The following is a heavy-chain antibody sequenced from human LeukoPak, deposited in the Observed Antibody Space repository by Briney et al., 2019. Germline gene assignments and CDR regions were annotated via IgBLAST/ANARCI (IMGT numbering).Heavy chain of an antibody. Sequence: GGSLRLSCAASGFTFSSYGMHWVRQAPGKGLEWVAVISYDGSNKYYADSVKGRFTISRDNSKNTLYLQMNSLRAEDTAVYYCENSPVVANPDYWGQGTLVTVSS. CDR1: GFTFSSYG. D-gene: IGHD3-22*01. V-gene: IGHV3-30*03. CDR2: ISYDGSNK. J-gene: IGHJ4*02. CDR3: ENSPVVANPDY.